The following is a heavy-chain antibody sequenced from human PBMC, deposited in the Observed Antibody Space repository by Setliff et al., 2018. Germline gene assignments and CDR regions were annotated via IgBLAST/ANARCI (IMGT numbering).Heavy chain of an antibody. Sequence: GGSLRLSCAASGFTFSSYGMHWVRQAPGKGLEWVAVIWYDGTNKYYADSVKCRFTISRDNSKNTLYLKMTSLRAEDTAVYYCAKESANYYYYMDVWVKGTTVTVSS. CDR2: IWYDGTNK. CDR3: AKESANYYYYMDV. V-gene: IGHV3-33*06. CDR1: GFTFSSYG. J-gene: IGHJ6*03.